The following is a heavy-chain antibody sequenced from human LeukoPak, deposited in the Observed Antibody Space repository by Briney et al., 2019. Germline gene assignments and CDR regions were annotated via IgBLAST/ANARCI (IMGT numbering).Heavy chain of an antibody. CDR1: DDSLSSHY. Sequence: SETLSLTCAVSDDSLSSHYWTWIRQPPGKGLEWIGYISYIGSTNYNPSLKSRVTISIDTSKNQFSLKLSSVTAADTAVYYCARDLVTVTKGFDIWGQGTMVSVS. J-gene: IGHJ3*02. V-gene: IGHV4-59*11. CDR2: ISYIGST. D-gene: IGHD4-17*01. CDR3: ARDLVTVTKGFDI.